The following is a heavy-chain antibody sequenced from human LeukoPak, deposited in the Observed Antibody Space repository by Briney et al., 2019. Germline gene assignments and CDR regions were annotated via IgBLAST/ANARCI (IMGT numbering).Heavy chain of an antibody. Sequence: GGSLRLSCAASGFTFSSYSMNWLRQAPGKGLEWVSSISSSSSYIYYADSVKGRFTISRDNAKSSLYLRMNSLRAEDTAVYYCARVVAVAGRDFDIWGQGTMVTVSS. D-gene: IGHD6-19*01. CDR1: GFTFSSYS. CDR2: ISSSSSYI. J-gene: IGHJ3*02. V-gene: IGHV3-21*01. CDR3: ARVVAVAGRDFDI.